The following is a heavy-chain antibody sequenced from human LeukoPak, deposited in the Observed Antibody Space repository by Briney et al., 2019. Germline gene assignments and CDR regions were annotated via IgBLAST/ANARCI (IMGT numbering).Heavy chain of an antibody. D-gene: IGHD3-22*01. J-gene: IGHJ4*02. CDR2: IIPIFGKA. V-gene: IGHV1-69*13. CDR3: ARVGSPAAPGYYDSSGYWYDY. Sequence: GASVKVSCKASGGTFSSYAISWVRQAPGQGLEWMGGIIPIFGKANYAQKFQGRVTITADASTSTAYMELSSLRSEDTAVYYCARVGSPAAPGYYDSSGYWYDYWGQGTLVTVSS. CDR1: GGTFSSYA.